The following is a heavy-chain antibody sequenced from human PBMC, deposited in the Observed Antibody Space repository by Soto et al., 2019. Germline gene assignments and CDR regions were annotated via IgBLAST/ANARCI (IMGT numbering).Heavy chain of an antibody. D-gene: IGHD6-6*01. J-gene: IGHJ4*02. CDR3: ARVPQLVVFDS. V-gene: IGHV4-59*01. CDR1: GASINTYY. CDR2: IYNTGST. Sequence: PSETLSLTCTVSGASINTYYWSWIRQPPGKGLEWIGYIYNTGSTNYNPSLKSRVTISIDTPKNQFSLELTSVTAADTAVYYCARVPQLVVFDSWGQGTLVTVSS.